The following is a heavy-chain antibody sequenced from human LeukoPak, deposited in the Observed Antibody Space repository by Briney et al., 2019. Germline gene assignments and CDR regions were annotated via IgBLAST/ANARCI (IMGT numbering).Heavy chain of an antibody. Sequence: GRSLRLSCAASGFTFSSYSMNWVRQAPGKGLEWVSSISSSSSYIYYADSVKGRFTISRDNAKNSLYLQMNSLRAEDTAVYYCARDNRVLISSSTNFDYWGQGTLVTVSS. CDR2: ISSSSSYI. CDR3: ARDNRVLISSSTNFDY. V-gene: IGHV3-21*01. J-gene: IGHJ4*02. CDR1: GFTFSSYS. D-gene: IGHD6-6*01.